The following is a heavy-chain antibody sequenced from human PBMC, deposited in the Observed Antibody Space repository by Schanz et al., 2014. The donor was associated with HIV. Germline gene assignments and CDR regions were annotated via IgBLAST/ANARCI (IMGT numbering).Heavy chain of an antibody. CDR3: ARGARDCTNGVCGGYYFDY. CDR2: MNPNSGNT. CDR1: GYTFTTTD. D-gene: IGHD2-8*01. Sequence: QVQLVQSGAEVKKPGASVKVSCKASGYTFTTTDINWVRQATGQGLEWMGWMNPNSGNTGYAEEFQGRVTLTRNTSISTAYMELSSLTSEDTAVYYCARGARDCTNGVCGGYYFDYWGQGTLVTVSS. V-gene: IGHV1-8*01. J-gene: IGHJ4*02.